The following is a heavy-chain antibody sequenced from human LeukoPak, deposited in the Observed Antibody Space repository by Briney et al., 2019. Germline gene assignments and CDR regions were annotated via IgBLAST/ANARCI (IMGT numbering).Heavy chain of an antibody. CDR3: ARGWDRAHPTGFEFDV. CDR1: GFTFSSYE. J-gene: IGHJ4*02. CDR2: ISSSGTTI. V-gene: IGHV3-48*03. Sequence: KAGGSLRLSCAASGFTFSSYEMNWVRQAPGKGLEWVSFISSSGTTINQPDSVKGRFTISRDNAKNPVHLQMDNLRVEDTAVYYCARGWDRAHPTGFEFDVWGQGTLVTVSS. D-gene: IGHD1-26*01.